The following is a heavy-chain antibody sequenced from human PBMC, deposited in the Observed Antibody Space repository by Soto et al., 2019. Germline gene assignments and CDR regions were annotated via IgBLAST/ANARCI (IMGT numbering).Heavy chain of an antibody. CDR2: IKQDGTEK. CDR3: ARGDTPMITGIDSFDI. V-gene: IGHV3-7*01. CDR1: GFTFIRYW. D-gene: IGHD5-18*01. Sequence: PGGSLRLSCAASGFTFIRYWMNWVRQAPGKGLEWVANIKQDGTEKNYVDSVKGRFTISRDNVRNSLYLQMDSLRAEDTAVYFCARGDTPMITGIDSFDIWGQGTMVTVSS. J-gene: IGHJ3*02.